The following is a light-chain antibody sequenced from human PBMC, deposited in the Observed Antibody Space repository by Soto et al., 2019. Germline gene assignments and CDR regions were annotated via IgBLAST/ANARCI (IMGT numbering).Light chain of an antibody. J-gene: IGKJ4*01. CDR3: QQDGSSPLT. CDR1: QRVSSRY. CDR2: GAS. Sequence: EIVLTQSPGTLSLSPGERATLSCRASQRVSSRYLAWYQQKPGQAHRLLIYGASSRATAIPDRFSGSGSGTDFTLTISRLEPEDFAVYYCQQDGSSPLTFGGGTKVEIK. V-gene: IGKV3-20*01.